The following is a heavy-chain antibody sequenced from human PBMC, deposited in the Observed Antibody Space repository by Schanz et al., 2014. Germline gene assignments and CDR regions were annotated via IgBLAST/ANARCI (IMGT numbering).Heavy chain of an antibody. CDR1: GFTFSSYD. Sequence: QVQLVESGGGVVQPGRSLRLSCAASGFTFSSYDVFWVRQAPGKGLEWVAILWHDGSKKYYADSVKGRFTISRDNSKNTVHLQMNSLRAEDTAVYYCAKQHIVRGVIYLNWFDSWGQGTLVTVSS. J-gene: IGHJ5*01. V-gene: IGHV3-33*06. D-gene: IGHD3-10*01. CDR2: LWHDGSKK. CDR3: AKQHIVRGVIYLNWFDS.